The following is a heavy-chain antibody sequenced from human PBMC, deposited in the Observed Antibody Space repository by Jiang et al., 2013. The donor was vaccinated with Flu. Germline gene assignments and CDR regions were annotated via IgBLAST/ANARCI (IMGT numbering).Heavy chain of an antibody. V-gene: IGHV4-59*08. CDR2: IYYSGNT. Sequence: LLKPSETLSLTCTVSGGSISSYHWSWIRQPPGKGLEWIGHIYYSGNTNYNPSLKSRVTISVDTSKNQFSLKLSSVTAVDTAVYYCARLRGFYDSSGYYYGRPGPSFDYVGPGNPGHRLL. J-gene: IGHJ4*02. CDR3: ARLRGFYDSSGYYYGRPGPSFDY. D-gene: IGHD3-22*01. CDR1: GGSISSYH.